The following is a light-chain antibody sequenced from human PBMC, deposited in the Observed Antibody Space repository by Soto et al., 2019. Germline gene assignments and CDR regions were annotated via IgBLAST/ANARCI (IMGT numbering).Light chain of an antibody. Sequence: DLQMTQSPSSVSASVGDRVTIACRASQDISVWLAWYQQKPGKAPKLLIYDTSSLQSGVPSRFSGSRSGTDFTLTITSLQPEDFATYYCQQAYSFPLTFGGGTKVEVK. CDR2: DTS. V-gene: IGKV1D-12*01. CDR1: QDISVW. CDR3: QQAYSFPLT. J-gene: IGKJ4*01.